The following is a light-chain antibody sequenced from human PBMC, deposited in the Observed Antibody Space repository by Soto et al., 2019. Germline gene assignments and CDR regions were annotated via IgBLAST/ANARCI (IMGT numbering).Light chain of an antibody. J-gene: IGKJ4*01. CDR3: QQYYSTPLT. CDR1: QSVLYSSSNKNY. V-gene: IGKV4-1*01. Sequence: DIVMTQSPDSLAVSLGERATINCKSSQSVLYSSSNKNYLAWYQQKPGQPPKLLIYWASTRESGVPDRFSGSGSGTDFTLTISSPQAEDVAVYYCQQYYSTPLTFGGGTKVEIK. CDR2: WAS.